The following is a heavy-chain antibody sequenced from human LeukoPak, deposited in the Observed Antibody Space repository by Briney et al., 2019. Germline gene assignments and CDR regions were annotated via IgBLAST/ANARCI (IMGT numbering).Heavy chain of an antibody. J-gene: IGHJ4*02. D-gene: IGHD3-3*01. Sequence: PGGSLRLSCAASGFTFSSYAMSWVRQAPGKGLEWVSAISGSGGSTYYADSVKGRFTISRDNSKNTLYLQMNSLRAEDTAVYYCAKDPSPYYDFWSGYPDPFYFDYWGQGTLVTVSS. V-gene: IGHV3-23*01. CDR2: ISGSGGST. CDR3: AKDPSPYYDFWSGYPDPFYFDY. CDR1: GFTFSSYA.